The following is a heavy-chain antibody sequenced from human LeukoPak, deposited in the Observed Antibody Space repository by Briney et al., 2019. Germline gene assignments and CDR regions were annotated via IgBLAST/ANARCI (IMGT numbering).Heavy chain of an antibody. CDR1: GFTFSTYE. Sequence: PGGSLRLSCAASGFTFSTYEMNWVRQAPGQGLEWVSYISTTGKTTCYADSVQGRFTISRDNAKNSLYLQMNSLRAEDTALYYCAGKSRDGYYDGSFDLWGQGTLVTVSS. CDR2: ISTTGKTT. J-gene: IGHJ4*02. D-gene: IGHD5-24*01. V-gene: IGHV3-48*03. CDR3: AGKSRDGYYDGSFDL.